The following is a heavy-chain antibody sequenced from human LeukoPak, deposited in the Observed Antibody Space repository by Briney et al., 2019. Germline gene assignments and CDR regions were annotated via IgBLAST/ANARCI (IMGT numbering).Heavy chain of an antibody. V-gene: IGHV3-7*01. CDR2: IRQDGSDE. J-gene: IGHJ2*01. CDR3: AGGQGWHFDL. Sequence: PGGSLRLSCAASGFTFSSYAMSWVRQAPGKGLEWVADIRQDGSDEHYVASVKGRFTISRDSTSLFLQMNSLRAEDTAVYYCAGGQGWHFDLWGRGTLITVSS. CDR1: GFTFSSYA. D-gene: IGHD2-15*01.